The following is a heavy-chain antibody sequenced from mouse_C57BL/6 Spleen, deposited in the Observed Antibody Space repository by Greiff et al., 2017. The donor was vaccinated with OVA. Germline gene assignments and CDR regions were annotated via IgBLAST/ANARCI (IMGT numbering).Heavy chain of an antibody. CDR1: GYTFTSYW. CDR2: IYPGSGST. Sequence: QVQLQQPGAELVKPGASVKMSCKASGYTFTSYWITWVKQRPGQGLEWIGDIYPGSGSTNYNEKFKSKAALTVETSSSTAYMQLSSLTSEDSAVYYCARGDFTTAWYFDVWGTGTTVTVSS. D-gene: IGHD1-2*01. CDR3: ARGDFTTAWYFDV. J-gene: IGHJ1*03. V-gene: IGHV1-55*01.